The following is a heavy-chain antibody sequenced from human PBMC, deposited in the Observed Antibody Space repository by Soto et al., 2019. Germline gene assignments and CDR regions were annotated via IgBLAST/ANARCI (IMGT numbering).Heavy chain of an antibody. J-gene: IGHJ6*02. CDR1: GFTFSTYA. V-gene: IGHV3-23*01. D-gene: IGHD3-10*01. CDR2: ISGPAGST. CDR3: AKPGSLTHYYYGMDV. Sequence: LRLSCAASGFTFSTYAMRWVRQAPGKGLEWVSTISGPAGSTYYADSVKGRFTISRDNSKNSLYLQMNSLRAEDTAVYYCAKPGSLTHYYYGMDVWGQGTTVTVSS.